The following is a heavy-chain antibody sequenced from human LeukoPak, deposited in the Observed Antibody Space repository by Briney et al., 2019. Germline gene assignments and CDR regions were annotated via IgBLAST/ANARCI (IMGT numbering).Heavy chain of an antibody. V-gene: IGHV3-30*03. CDR1: GFSFSTYS. Sequence: GGSLRLSCAASGFSFSTYSMNWVRQAPGKGLEWVAIISYDGSVRYYGDSVRGRFTISRDNSKNTVYLQMNSLRADDTAVYYCXRDRDLGVVTPWCDYWGQGVLVTVSS. CDR3: XRDRDLGVVTPWCDY. CDR2: ISYDGSVR. J-gene: IGHJ4*02. D-gene: IGHD2-2*01.